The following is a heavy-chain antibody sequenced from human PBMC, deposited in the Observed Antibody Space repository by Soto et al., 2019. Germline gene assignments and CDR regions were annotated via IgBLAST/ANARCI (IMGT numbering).Heavy chain of an antibody. CDR1: GGSFSGYY. CDR3: ARGHIVYYDFWSGHDY. CDR2: INHSGST. Sequence: PSETLSLTCAVYGGSFSGYYWSWIRQPPGKGLEWIGEINHSGSTNYNPSLKSRVTISVDTPKSQFSLKLSSVTAADTAVYYCARGHIVYYDFWSGHDYWGQGTLVTVSS. J-gene: IGHJ4*02. D-gene: IGHD3-3*01. V-gene: IGHV4-34*01.